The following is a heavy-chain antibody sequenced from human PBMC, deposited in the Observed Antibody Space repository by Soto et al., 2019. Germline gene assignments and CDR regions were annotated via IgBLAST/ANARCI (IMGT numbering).Heavy chain of an antibody. V-gene: IGHV3-33*06. CDR2: LWSDGIKT. J-gene: IGHJ5*02. Sequence: GGSLRLSCTASGFSLSRYGLHWVRQAPGKGLEWVAGLWSDGIKTSYTDSVKGRFTISRDTSKSTVYLELNNLSAEDTAVYHCAKNQGVELVPLATVDWFDPWGQGSVVTVSS. CDR1: GFSLSRYG. D-gene: IGHD1-26*01. CDR3: AKNQGVELVPLATVDWFDP.